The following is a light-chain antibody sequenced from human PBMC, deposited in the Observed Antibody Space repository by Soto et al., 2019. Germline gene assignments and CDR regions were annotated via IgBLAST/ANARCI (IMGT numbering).Light chain of an antibody. V-gene: IGKV1-5*01. Sequence: DIPMTQSPSTLSASVRDRVTIACRASEIISTWLAWYQQKPGKAPKLLIYDASTLQTGVPSRFSGSGSGTAFTLTISSLQPEDFATYYCQQYKVFPYTFGQGTRLEIQ. CDR1: EIISTW. CDR3: QQYKVFPYT. CDR2: DAS. J-gene: IGKJ2*01.